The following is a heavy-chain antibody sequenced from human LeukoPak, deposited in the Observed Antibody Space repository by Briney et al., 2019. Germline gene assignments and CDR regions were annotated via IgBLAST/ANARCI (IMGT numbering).Heavy chain of an antibody. CDR3: AIRSYDSSGYYYGLGYY. CDR1: GDSINNFY. J-gene: IGHJ4*02. Sequence: SETLSLTCAVSGDSINNFYWSWIRQPPGKGLQWIGYIYYSGSTNYNPSLKSRVTISVDTSKNQFSLKLSSVTAADTAVYYCAIRSYDSSGYYYGLGYYWGQGTLVTVSS. D-gene: IGHD3-22*01. V-gene: IGHV4-59*12. CDR2: IYYSGST.